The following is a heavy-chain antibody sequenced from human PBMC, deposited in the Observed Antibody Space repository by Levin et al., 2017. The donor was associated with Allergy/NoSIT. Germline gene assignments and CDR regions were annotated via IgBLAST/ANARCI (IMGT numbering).Heavy chain of an antibody. J-gene: IGHJ5*02. Sequence: KPGESLKISCAASGFSFSTYTMHWVRQTPARGLEWVSSISSRGTYIYYADSVKGRFTISRDNAKNSMYLQMNSLRAEDTAVYYCARDDCSSSNCYNPWGQGTLVTVSS. CDR2: ISSRGTYI. CDR3: ARDDCSSSNCYNP. V-gene: IGHV3-21*01. D-gene: IGHD2-2*02. CDR1: GFSFSTYT.